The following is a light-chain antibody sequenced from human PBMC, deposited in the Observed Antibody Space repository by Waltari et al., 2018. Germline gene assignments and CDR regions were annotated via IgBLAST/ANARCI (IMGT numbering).Light chain of an antibody. Sequence: DIVITQSPSSMSASVGDRITMTCRASEDIGTYLACYQQKPGEAPQLLISAASILQSGVPSRFSGSGSGTDFTLTISSLLPEDFATYFCQQADSFPLTFGGGTKVEVK. V-gene: IGKV1-12*01. CDR1: EDIGTY. CDR3: QQADSFPLT. J-gene: IGKJ4*01. CDR2: AAS.